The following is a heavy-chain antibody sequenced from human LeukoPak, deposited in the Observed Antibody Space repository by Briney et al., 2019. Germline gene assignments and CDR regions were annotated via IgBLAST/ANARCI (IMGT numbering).Heavy chain of an antibody. CDR3: AKVHYDSGGYYFNYYYYYGMDV. CDR1: GGTFSITT. Sequence: RASVKVSCKASGGTFSITTINWVRQAPGQGLEWMGGITPIFRTPNYAQKFQGRVTITAVESMSTAYMELSSLRSEDTAVYYCAKVHYDSGGYYFNYYYYYGMDVWGQGTTVTVSS. D-gene: IGHD3-22*01. CDR2: ITPIFRTP. J-gene: IGHJ6*02. V-gene: IGHV1-69*01.